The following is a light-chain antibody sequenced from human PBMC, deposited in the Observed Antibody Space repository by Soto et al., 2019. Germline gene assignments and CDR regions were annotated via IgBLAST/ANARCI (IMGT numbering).Light chain of an antibody. V-gene: IGKV1-39*01. J-gene: IGKJ5*01. CDR3: QQSFSTPFT. CDR2: AAS. CDR1: QGISNQ. Sequence: DLQMTQSPSSLSAFVGDRVTLTCRASQGISNQLNWYQLRPGKAPTLLIYAASSLQTGVSSRFGGSGSGTDFTLTISSLEPEDFAIYYCQQSFSTPFTFGRGTRLEIK.